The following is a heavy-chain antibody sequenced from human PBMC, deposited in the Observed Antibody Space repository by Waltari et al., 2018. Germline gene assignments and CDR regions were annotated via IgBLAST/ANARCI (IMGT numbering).Heavy chain of an antibody. J-gene: IGHJ4*02. CDR3: ARDRGRGLYLDT. CDR2: VRGAGKS. Sequence: QLPFQESGPGLVKPSGTLSPLCAVSGASSGTSDYWSWVRQPPGKGLAWIGQVRGAGKSNYNPSFASRVTMSLDTSTYHFALKLTSATAADTALYYCARDRGRGLYLDTWGQGTLVTVSP. D-gene: IGHD1-1*01. V-gene: IGHV4-4*02. CDR1: GASSGTSDY.